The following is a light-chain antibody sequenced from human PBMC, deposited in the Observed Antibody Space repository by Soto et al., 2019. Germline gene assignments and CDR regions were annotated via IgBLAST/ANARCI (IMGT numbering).Light chain of an antibody. Sequence: QSALTQPPSASGSPGQSVTLSCTGTSSDVGGYNYVSWYQQHPGKAPKLMIYEVNKRPSGVPDRFSGSKSGNTASLTVSGLQAEDEADYFCSSYAGSNNYVIFDGGTKLTVL. J-gene: IGLJ2*01. CDR3: SSYAGSNNYVI. V-gene: IGLV2-8*01. CDR2: EVN. CDR1: SSDVGGYNY.